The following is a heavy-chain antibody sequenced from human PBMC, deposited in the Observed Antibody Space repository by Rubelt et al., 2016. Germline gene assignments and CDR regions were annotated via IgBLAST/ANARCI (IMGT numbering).Heavy chain of an antibody. J-gene: IGHJ6*03. CDR1: GFTFSSYA. V-gene: IGHV3-30*04. D-gene: IGHD1-7*01. CDR3: AREGNNWNFYYYYYYMDV. CDR2: ISYDGSNK. Sequence: VQLLESGGGVVQPGRSLRLSCAASGFTFSSYAMHWVRQAPGKGLEWVAVISYDGSNKYYADSVKGRFTSSRDNSKNTLYLQTNSLRAEDTAVYYCAREGNNWNFYYYYYYMDVWGKGTTVTVSS.